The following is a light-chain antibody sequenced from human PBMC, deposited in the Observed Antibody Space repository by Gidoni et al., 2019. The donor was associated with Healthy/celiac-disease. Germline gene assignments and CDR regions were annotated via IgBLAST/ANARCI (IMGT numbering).Light chain of an antibody. CDR1: QSISSW. V-gene: IGKV1-5*03. Sequence: DIQMTQSPSTLSASVGDRVTITCRASQSISSWLAWYQQKPGQAPKLLIYKASSLESGVPSRFRGSGSGTEFTLTISSLQPDDFATYYCQQYNSYSGTFGQGTKVEIK. J-gene: IGKJ1*01. CDR3: QQYNSYSGT. CDR2: KAS.